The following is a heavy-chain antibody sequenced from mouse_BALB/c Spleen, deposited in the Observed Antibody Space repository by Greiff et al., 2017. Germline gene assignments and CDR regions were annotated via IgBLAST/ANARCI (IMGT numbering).Heavy chain of an antibody. CDR2: IRNKANGYTT. CDR3: ARARDDYLIHSMDY. Sequence: EVHLVESGGGLVQPGGSLRLSCATSGFTFTDYYMSWVRQPPGKALEWLGFIRNKANGYTTEYSASVKGRFTISRDNSQSILYLQMNTLRAEDSATYYCARARDDYLIHSMDYWGQGTSVTVSS. J-gene: IGHJ4*01. CDR1: GFTFTDYY. D-gene: IGHD2-4*01. V-gene: IGHV7-3*02.